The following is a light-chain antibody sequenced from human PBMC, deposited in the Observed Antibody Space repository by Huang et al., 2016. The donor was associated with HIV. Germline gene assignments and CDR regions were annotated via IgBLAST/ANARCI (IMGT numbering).Light chain of an antibody. CDR2: AAS. Sequence: DIQMTQSPSSLSASVGDSVTITCRASQRINTYVNWYQQKPGKAPKLLLHAASNLQSGVPSRFSGSGSGTDFTLTISSLQPEDFATYYCQHSFRPLFTFGPGTKVDIK. CDR3: QHSFRPLFT. CDR1: QRINTY. V-gene: IGKV1-39*01. J-gene: IGKJ3*01.